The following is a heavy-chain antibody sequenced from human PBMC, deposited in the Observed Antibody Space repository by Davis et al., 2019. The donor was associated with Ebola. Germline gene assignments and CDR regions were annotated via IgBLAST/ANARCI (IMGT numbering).Heavy chain of an antibody. CDR3: AKIMGAAVAGLFRAVDI. D-gene: IGHD6-13*01. CDR2: ISYDGSNE. Sequence: GGSLRLSCAVSEFTFNNYALHWVRQAPGKGLEWVAVISYDGSNEYYADSVKGRFTMSRDNSKNTLYLQMNSLRGDDTAVYYCAKIMGAAVAGLFRAVDIWGQGTMVTVSS. J-gene: IGHJ3*02. CDR1: EFTFNNYA. V-gene: IGHV3-30*18.